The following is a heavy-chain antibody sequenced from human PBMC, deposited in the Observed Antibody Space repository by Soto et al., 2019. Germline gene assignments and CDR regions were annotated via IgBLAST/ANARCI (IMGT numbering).Heavy chain of an antibody. V-gene: IGHV2-5*02. Sequence: QITLKESGPTLVKPTQTLTLTCTFSGFALSTSGVGVGWIRQPPGKALEWLALIYWDDDKRYSPSLKSRVTITKDTSKKQVVLTMTNMEPVDTATYYCAHSNSYYYGSGSIDPWGQGTLVTVSS. CDR1: GFALSTSGVG. D-gene: IGHD3-10*01. CDR2: IYWDDDK. CDR3: AHSNSYYYGSGSIDP. J-gene: IGHJ5*02.